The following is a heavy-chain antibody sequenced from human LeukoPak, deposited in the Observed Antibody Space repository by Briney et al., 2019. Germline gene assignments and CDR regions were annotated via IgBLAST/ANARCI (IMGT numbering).Heavy chain of an antibody. Sequence: ASVKVSCKASGYTFTSYGISWVRQAPGQGLEWMGRIIPILGIANYAQKFQGRVTITADKSTSTAYMELSSLRSEDTAVYYCARVNPSSGSYFLFDNDWGQGTLVTVSS. CDR1: GYTFTSYG. CDR3: ARVNPSSGSYFLFDND. D-gene: IGHD1-26*01. V-gene: IGHV1-69*04. J-gene: IGHJ4*02. CDR2: IIPILGIA.